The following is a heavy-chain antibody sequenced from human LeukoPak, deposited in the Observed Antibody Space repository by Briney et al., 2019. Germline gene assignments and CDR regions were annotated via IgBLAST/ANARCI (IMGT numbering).Heavy chain of an antibody. CDR2: ISWNSGSI. Sequence: PGGSLRLSCEASGFTFDDYVMHWVRQAPGKGLEWVSGISWNSGSIGYADSVKGRFTISRDNAENSLYLQMNSLRAEDTALYYCARSKAEWYSSGWYYFDYWGQGTLVTVSS. J-gene: IGHJ4*02. V-gene: IGHV3-9*01. CDR1: GFTFDDYV. CDR3: ARSKAEWYSSGWYYFDY. D-gene: IGHD6-19*01.